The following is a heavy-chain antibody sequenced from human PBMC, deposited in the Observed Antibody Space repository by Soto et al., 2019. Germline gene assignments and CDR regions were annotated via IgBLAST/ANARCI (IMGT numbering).Heavy chain of an antibody. Sequence: SVSNAWMNWVRQAPGKGLEWVGRIKSKTDGGTTDYAAPVKGRFTISRDDSKNTLYLQMYSLKTEDTAVYYCTTLEFEGDYWGQGTLVTVSS. CDR1: SVSNAW. J-gene: IGHJ4*02. CDR2: IKSKTDGGTT. CDR3: TTLEFEGDY. V-gene: IGHV3-15*07.